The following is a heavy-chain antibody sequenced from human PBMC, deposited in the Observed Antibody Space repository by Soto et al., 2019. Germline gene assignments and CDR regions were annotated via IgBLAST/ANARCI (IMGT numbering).Heavy chain of an antibody. J-gene: IGHJ4*02. CDR3: AKEWVYDSSGWSFDY. Sequence: QVQLVESGGGVVQPGRSLRLSCAASGFTFSSYGMHWVRQTPGKGLEWVAVISYDGSNKYYADSVKGRFTISRDNSKNTLYLQMNSLRAEDTAVYHCAKEWVYDSSGWSFDYWGQGTLVTVSS. CDR1: GFTFSSYG. D-gene: IGHD3-22*01. V-gene: IGHV3-30*18. CDR2: ISYDGSNK.